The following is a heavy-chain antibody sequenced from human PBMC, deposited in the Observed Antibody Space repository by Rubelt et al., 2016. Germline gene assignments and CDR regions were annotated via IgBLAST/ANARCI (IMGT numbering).Heavy chain of an antibody. Sequence: GSNKYYADSVKGRFTISRDNAENSLYLQMNSLRAEDTAVYYCAGATQLWRSSDCWGQGTLVTVSS. J-gene: IGHJ4*02. V-gene: IGHV3-33*01. CDR3: AGATQLWRSSDC. D-gene: IGHD5-18*01. CDR2: GSNK.